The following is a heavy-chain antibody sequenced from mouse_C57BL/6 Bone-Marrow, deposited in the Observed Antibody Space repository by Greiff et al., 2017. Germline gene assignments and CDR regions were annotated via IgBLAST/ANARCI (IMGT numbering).Heavy chain of an antibody. J-gene: IGHJ2*01. CDR1: GFTFSSYC. Sequence: EVKLQESGGDLVKPGGSLKLSCAASGFTFSSYCMSWVRQTPDKRLEWVATISSGGSYTYYPDSVKGRFTISRDNAKNTLYLQMSSLKSEDTAMYYCARRFYDGYYDYFDYWGQGTTLTVSS. CDR3: ARRFYDGYYDYFDY. V-gene: IGHV5-6*02. D-gene: IGHD2-3*01. CDR2: ISSGGSYT.